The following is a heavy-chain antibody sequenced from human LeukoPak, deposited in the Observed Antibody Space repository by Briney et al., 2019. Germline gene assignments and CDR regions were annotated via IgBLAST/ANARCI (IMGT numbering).Heavy chain of an antibody. D-gene: IGHD4-17*01. CDR1: GFTVSSNY. J-gene: IGHJ3*02. V-gene: IGHV3-66*01. CDR3: ARGGGGDYGPDAFDI. Sequence: PGGSLRLSCAASGFTVSSNYMSWVRQAPGKGLEWVSVIYSGGSTYYADSVKGRFTISRDNSKNTLYLQMNSLRAEDTAVYYCARGGGGDYGPDAFDIWGQGTMVTVSS. CDR2: IYSGGST.